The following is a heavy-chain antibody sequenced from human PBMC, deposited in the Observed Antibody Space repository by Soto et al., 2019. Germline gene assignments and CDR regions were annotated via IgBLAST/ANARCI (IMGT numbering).Heavy chain of an antibody. CDR2: INAHSGGT. CDR1: GFSFTGYY. Sequence: ASVKVSCKASGFSFTGYYIHWLRQAPGQGLEWMGWINAHSGGTEYAQKFQGRVTLTRDTSIATAYLTLTSLTSDDTALYYCAKDLTRQLAYWLDPCGQGTQVTAS. D-gene: IGHD6-6*01. CDR3: AKDLTRQLAYWLDP. V-gene: IGHV1-2*02. J-gene: IGHJ5*02.